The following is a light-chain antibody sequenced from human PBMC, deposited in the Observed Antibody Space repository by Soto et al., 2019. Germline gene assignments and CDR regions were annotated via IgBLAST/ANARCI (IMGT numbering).Light chain of an antibody. J-gene: IGLJ1*01. CDR2: EGT. CDR3: DSYSNITPFV. V-gene: IGLV2-14*01. Sequence: QSALTQPASVSVSPGHSISIFYTGTTTDVGAYHYVSWYQVHPGKAPKVIIHEGTNRPSGVSNRFSGSKSGNSASVTISGLRAADEAYYFCDSYSNITPFVFGSGTTLTVL. CDR1: TTDVGAYHY.